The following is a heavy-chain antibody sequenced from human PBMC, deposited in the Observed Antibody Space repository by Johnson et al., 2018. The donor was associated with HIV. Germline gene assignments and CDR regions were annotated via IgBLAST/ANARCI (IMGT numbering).Heavy chain of an antibody. D-gene: IGHD5-18*01. J-gene: IGHJ3*02. CDR2: IYSGGST. CDR1: GFHFGNAW. V-gene: IGHV3-66*02. CDR3: ARDLDTAMVTCAFDI. Sequence: VQLVESGGGLVKPGGSLRLSCVASGFHFGNAWMNWVRQAPGKGLEWVSVIYSGGSTYYADSVKGRFTISRDNSKNTLYLQMNSLRAEDTAVYYCARDLDTAMVTCAFDIWGQGTMVTVSS.